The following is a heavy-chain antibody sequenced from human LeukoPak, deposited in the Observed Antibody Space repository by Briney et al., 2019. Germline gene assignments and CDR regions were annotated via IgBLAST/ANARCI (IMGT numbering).Heavy chain of an antibody. Sequence: GGSLRLSCAASGFTFTSYAMSWVRQAPGKGLEWVSGISGSGASTYYADSVKGRFTISRDNSKNTLYLQMNSLRAEDTAVYYCAKDYSRGNYYSFDIWGQGTMVTVSS. CDR2: ISGSGAST. J-gene: IGHJ3*02. CDR3: AKDYSRGNYYSFDI. CDR1: GFTFTSYA. V-gene: IGHV3-23*01. D-gene: IGHD1-26*01.